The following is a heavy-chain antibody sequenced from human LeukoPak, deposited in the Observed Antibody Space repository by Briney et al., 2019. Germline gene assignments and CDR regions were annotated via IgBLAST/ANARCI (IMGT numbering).Heavy chain of an antibody. D-gene: IGHD1-1*01. Sequence: GGSLRLSCAASDFSVTDNYVTWVRQAPGKGLQWVSSVYAGGATYYADSVRGRFTISRDKSKNTVYLQMTSLRVEDTAVYYCARDRLENWFDPWGQGTLVTVSS. V-gene: IGHV3-53*01. CDR2: VYAGGAT. J-gene: IGHJ5*02. CDR3: ARDRLENWFDP. CDR1: DFSVTDNY.